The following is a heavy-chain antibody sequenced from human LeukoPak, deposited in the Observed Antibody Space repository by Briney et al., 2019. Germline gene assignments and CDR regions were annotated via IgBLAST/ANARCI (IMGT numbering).Heavy chain of an antibody. J-gene: IGHJ3*02. V-gene: IGHV2-5*02. Sequence: SGPTLVKATQTVTLTCSFSGFSLSTSGVGVGWIRQPPGKALEWLGIIYWDDDKRYSPSLKSRLTITKDTSKNQVVLTMTNMDPVDTATYYCAHEAYCGGDCYSSAFDIWGQGTMVTVSS. CDR3: AHEAYCGGDCYSSAFDI. CDR1: GFSLSTSGVG. D-gene: IGHD2-21*02. CDR2: IYWDDDK.